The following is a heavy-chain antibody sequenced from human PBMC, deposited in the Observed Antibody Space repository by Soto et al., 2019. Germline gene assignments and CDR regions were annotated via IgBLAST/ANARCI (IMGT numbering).Heavy chain of an antibody. J-gene: IGHJ4*02. Sequence: PSETLSLTCSVSGGSVTSTDYYWCLIRQPPGKGLEWIGSIYNSGGAYYNPTLRSRLTISVDTSTNQFSLKLSSVTATDTAVYYCTRQGYYHGRRYPPSVFWGQGTLVTVSS. CDR1: GGSVTSTDYY. V-gene: IGHV4-39*01. CDR2: IYNSGGA. D-gene: IGHD3-3*01. CDR3: TRQGYYHGRRYPPSVF.